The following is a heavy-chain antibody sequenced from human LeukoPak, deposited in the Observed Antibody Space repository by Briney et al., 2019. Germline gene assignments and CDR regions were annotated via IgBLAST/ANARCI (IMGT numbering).Heavy chain of an antibody. CDR3: AREGRYDSSGRGGNWFDP. CDR1: GGSISSYY. V-gene: IGHV4-59*01. J-gene: IGHJ5*02. CDR2: IYYSGST. Sequence: SETLSLTCTVSGGSISSYYWSWIRQPPGKGLEWIGYIYYSGSTNYNPSLKSRVTISVDTSKNQFSLKLSSVTAADTAVYYCAREGRYDSSGRGGNWFDPWGQGTLVTVSS. D-gene: IGHD3-22*01.